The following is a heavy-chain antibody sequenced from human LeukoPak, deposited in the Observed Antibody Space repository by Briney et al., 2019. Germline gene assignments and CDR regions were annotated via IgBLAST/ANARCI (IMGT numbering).Heavy chain of an antibody. Sequence: SVKVSCKASGGTFSSYAISWVRQAPGQGLEWMGGIIPIFGTANYAQKFQGRVTITADESTSTAYMELSSLRSEDTAVYYCAREGVITFGGVVVIGSQFDYWGQGTLVTVSS. J-gene: IGHJ4*02. CDR2: IIPIFGTA. CDR3: AREGVITFGGVVVIGSQFDY. V-gene: IGHV1-69*13. D-gene: IGHD3-16*02. CDR1: GGTFSSYA.